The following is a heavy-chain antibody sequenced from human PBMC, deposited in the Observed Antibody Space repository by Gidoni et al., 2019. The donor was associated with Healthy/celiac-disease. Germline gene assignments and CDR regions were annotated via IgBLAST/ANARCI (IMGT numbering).Heavy chain of an antibody. Sequence: QVQLVESGGGLVKPGGSLRLSCAASGFTFSDYYMSWIRQAPGKGLEWVSYISSSSSYTNYADSVKGRFTISRDNAKNSLYLQMNSLRAEDTAVYYCARSPFSEYGMDVWGQGTTVTVSS. CDR2: ISSSSSYT. J-gene: IGHJ6*02. V-gene: IGHV3-11*06. D-gene: IGHD3-3*02. CDR3: ARSPFSEYGMDV. CDR1: GFTFSDYY.